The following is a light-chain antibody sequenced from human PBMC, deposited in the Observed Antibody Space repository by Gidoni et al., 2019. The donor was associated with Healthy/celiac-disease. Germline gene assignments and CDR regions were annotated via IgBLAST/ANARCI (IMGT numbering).Light chain of an antibody. CDR1: SSDVGCYNY. CDR3: SSDTSSNVV. CDR2: DVS. Sequence: QSALTQPASVSGSPGQSITISCTGTSSDVGCYNYVSWYQEHRGKAPKLMIYDVSKRPSGVSNRFSGSKSGNTASLTISGLQAEDEADYYCSSDTSSNVVFGGGTKLTVL. J-gene: IGLJ2*01. V-gene: IGLV2-14*01.